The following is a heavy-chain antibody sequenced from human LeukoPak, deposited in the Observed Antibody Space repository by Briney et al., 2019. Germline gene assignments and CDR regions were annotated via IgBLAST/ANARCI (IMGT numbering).Heavy chain of an antibody. J-gene: IGHJ3*01. Sequence: GGSLRLSCAASGFKFSSYDMNWVRQAPGRGLEWVSYISASGRTTYYVDSVKGRFTLSRDNAKNSLYLQMNSLRAEDTALYYCARVAWSGFDLWGQGTMVTGSS. CDR1: GFKFSSYD. D-gene: IGHD3-3*01. V-gene: IGHV3-48*03. CDR3: ARVAWSGFDL. CDR2: ISASGRTT.